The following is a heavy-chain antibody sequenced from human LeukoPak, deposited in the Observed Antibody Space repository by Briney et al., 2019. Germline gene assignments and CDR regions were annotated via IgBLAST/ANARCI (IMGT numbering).Heavy chain of an antibody. J-gene: IGHJ4*02. V-gene: IGHV1-69*13. CDR3: ARSVRVYHFDY. Sequence: GASVKVSCKASGGTFSSYAISWVRQAPGQGLEWMGGIIPIFGTTNYAQKFQGRVTITADESTSTAYMELSSLRSEDTAVYYCARSVRVYHFDYWGQGTLVTVSS. CDR1: GGTFSSYA. CDR2: IIPIFGTT. D-gene: IGHD3-16*02.